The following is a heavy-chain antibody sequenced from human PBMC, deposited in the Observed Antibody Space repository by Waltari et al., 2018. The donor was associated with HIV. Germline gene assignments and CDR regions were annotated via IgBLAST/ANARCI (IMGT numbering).Heavy chain of an antibody. CDR1: GYSISSGYY. D-gene: IGHD7-27*01. V-gene: IGHV4-38-2*01. CDR3: ARRSGEYWYFDL. Sequence: QVQLQESGPGLVKPSATLSLTCPVPGYSISSGYYWGWIRQPPGKGLEWIGSMYHSGSTYYNPSLKSRVTMSVDTSKNQFSLKLSSVTAADTAVYYCARRSGEYWYFDLWGRGTLVTVSS. CDR2: MYHSGST. J-gene: IGHJ2*01.